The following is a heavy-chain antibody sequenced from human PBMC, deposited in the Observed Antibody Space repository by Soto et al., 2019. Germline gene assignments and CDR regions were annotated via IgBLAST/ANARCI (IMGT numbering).Heavy chain of an antibody. CDR1: GYSISRGYY. J-gene: IGHJ4*02. D-gene: IGHD1-20*01. CDR2: IYHSGST. V-gene: IGHV4-38-2*01. CDR3: ARSFRGSNWIDDS. Sequence: PSETLSLTCAASGYSISRGYYWGWIRQPPGKGLEWIGSIYHSGSTYYNPSLKSRVTISVDTSKNQFSLKLSSVTAADTAVYYCARSFRGSNWIDDSWGQGTLVTVSS.